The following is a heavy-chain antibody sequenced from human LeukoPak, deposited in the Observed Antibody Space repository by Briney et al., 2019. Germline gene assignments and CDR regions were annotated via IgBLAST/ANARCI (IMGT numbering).Heavy chain of an antibody. D-gene: IGHD4-17*01. CDR1: GYTFTGYY. CDR3: ARGGGDYGYYYYYYMDV. Sequence: ASVKVSCKASGYTFTGYYMHWVRQAPGQGLEWMGWINPNSGGTNYAQKFQGRVTMTRDTPISTAYMELSSLRSEDTAVYYCARGGGDYGYYYYYYMDVWGKGTTVTISS. J-gene: IGHJ6*03. V-gene: IGHV1-2*02. CDR2: INPNSGGT.